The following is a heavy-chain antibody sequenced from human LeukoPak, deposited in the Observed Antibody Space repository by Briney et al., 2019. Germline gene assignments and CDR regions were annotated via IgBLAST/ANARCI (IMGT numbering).Heavy chain of an antibody. Sequence: GGSLRLSCAASGFTFTSYTMNWVRQAPGKGLEWISHISGSGNFIYYADSVEGRFSISRDNAKNSLYLQMNSLRAEDTAVYYCARDFLELPDYWGQGALVTVSS. J-gene: IGHJ4*02. CDR3: ARDFLELPDY. CDR1: GFTFTSYT. CDR2: ISGSGNFI. D-gene: IGHD1-7*01. V-gene: IGHV3-48*01.